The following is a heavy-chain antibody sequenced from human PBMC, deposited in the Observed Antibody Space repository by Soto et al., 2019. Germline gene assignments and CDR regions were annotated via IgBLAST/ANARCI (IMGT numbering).Heavy chain of an antibody. CDR2: ISAYNGNT. J-gene: IGHJ6*02. CDR1: GYTFTSYG. CDR3: ARGAIRFLEWLFTPNAGGMDV. D-gene: IGHD3-3*01. V-gene: IGHV1-18*04. Sequence: GASVKVSCKASGYTFTSYGISWVRQAPGQGLEWMGWISAYNGNTNYAQKLQGRVTMTTDTSTSTAYMELRSLRSDDTAVYYCARGAIRFLEWLFTPNAGGMDVWGQGTTVTVSS.